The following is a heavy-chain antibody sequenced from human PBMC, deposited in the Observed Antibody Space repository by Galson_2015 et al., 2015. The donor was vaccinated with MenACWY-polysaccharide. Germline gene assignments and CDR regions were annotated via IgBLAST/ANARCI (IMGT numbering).Heavy chain of an antibody. V-gene: IGHV5-51*03. CDR2: IFTDNSDP. Sequence: QSGAEVKKPGESLKISCKASGYIFNNYWIGWVRQMPDKGLEWMGRIFTDNSDPRYSPSFQGQVTVSVDKSTSTAYLHLSGLKASDTGMYYCARLRGLGGQLYCDFWGQGSLVTVSS. D-gene: IGHD2-2*01. J-gene: IGHJ4*02. CDR3: ARLRGLGGQLYCDF. CDR1: GYIFNNYW.